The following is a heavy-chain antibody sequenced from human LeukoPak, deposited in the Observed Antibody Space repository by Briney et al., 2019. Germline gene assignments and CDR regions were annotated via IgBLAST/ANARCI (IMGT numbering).Heavy chain of an antibody. J-gene: IGHJ4*02. V-gene: IGHV3-21*01. CDR1: GFTFSSYG. CDR3: ARDADYGDYACRY. D-gene: IGHD4-17*01. Sequence: PGRSLRLSWAASGFTFSSYGMNWVRQAPGKGLEWVSSISSSSSYIYYADSVKGRFTISRDNAKNSLYLQMNSLRAEDTAVYYCARDADYGDYACRYWGQGTLVTVSS. CDR2: ISSSSSYI.